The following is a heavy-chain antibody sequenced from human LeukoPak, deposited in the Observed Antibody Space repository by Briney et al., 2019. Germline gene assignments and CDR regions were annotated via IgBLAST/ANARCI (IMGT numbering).Heavy chain of an antibody. D-gene: IGHD6-13*01. Sequence: GGSLRLSCTASGFTFGDYAMSWFRQAPGKGLEWVGFIRSKAYGGTTEYAASVKGRFTISRDDSKSIAYLQMNSLKTEDTAVYYCTRGGYSSSWYFDYWGQGTLVTVSS. CDR1: GFTFGDYA. CDR3: TRGGYSSSWYFDY. V-gene: IGHV3-49*03. CDR2: IRSKAYGGTT. J-gene: IGHJ4*02.